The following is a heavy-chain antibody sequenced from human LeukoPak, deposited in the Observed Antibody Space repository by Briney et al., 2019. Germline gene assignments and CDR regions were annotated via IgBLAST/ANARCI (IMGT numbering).Heavy chain of an antibody. CDR2: INDSGRT. Sequence: NASETLSLTCAVYGGSFSNYYWSWIRQPPGKGLEWIGEINDSGRTNYNPSLMSRVTVSVDTSKNQFSLRLTSVTATDTAVYYCARRWNYGRNYYIDVWGNGATVSASS. V-gene: IGHV4-34*01. J-gene: IGHJ6*03. CDR3: ARRWNYGRNYYIDV. D-gene: IGHD1-7*01. CDR1: GGSFSNYY.